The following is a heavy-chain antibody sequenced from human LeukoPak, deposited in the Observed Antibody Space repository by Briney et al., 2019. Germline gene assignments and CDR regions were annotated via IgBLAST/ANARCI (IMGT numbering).Heavy chain of an antibody. CDR2: ISGSGGST. V-gene: IGHV3-23*01. CDR3: AKAKYYYGSGSYYNGDAFGI. Sequence: GGSLRLSCAASGFTFSSYAMSWVRQAPGKGLEWVSAISGSGGSTYYADSVKGRFTISRDNSKNTLYLQMNSLRAEDTAVYYCAKAKYYYGSGSYYNGDAFGIWGQGTTVTVSS. CDR1: GFTFSSYA. J-gene: IGHJ3*02. D-gene: IGHD3-10*01.